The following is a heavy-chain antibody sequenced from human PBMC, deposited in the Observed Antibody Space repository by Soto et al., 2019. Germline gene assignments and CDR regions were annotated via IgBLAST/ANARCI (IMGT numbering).Heavy chain of an antibody. D-gene: IGHD6-19*01. Sequence: GSLRLSCAASGFTFSSYSMNWVRQAPGKGLEWVSSISSSSSYIYYADSVKGRFTIPRDNAKNSLYLQMNSLRAEDTAVYYCARGYSSGWYLAYYYYYGMDVWGQGTTVTVSS. J-gene: IGHJ6*02. CDR3: ARGYSSGWYLAYYYYYGMDV. CDR2: ISSSSSYI. CDR1: GFTFSSYS. V-gene: IGHV3-21*01.